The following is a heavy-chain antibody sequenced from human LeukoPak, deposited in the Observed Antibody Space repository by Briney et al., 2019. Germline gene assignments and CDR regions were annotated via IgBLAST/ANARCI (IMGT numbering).Heavy chain of an antibody. CDR1: GHYW. Sequence: GGSLRLSCAASGHYWMHWVRQAPGKGLVWVSHINSDGSWTSYADSVKGRFTISKDNAKNTVYLQMNSLRAEDTAVYYCVSFYETYWGRGTLVTVSS. CDR3: VSFYETY. J-gene: IGHJ4*02. CDR2: INSDGSWT. V-gene: IGHV3-74*01. D-gene: IGHD2/OR15-2a*01.